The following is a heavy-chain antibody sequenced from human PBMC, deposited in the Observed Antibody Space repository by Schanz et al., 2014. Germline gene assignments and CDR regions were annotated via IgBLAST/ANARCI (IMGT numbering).Heavy chain of an antibody. CDR1: GFTFSRSG. V-gene: IGHV3-48*04. J-gene: IGHJ6*02. Sequence: VQLVESGGGLVQPGRSLRLSCAASGFTFSRSGMHWVRQAPGKGLEWLSYISRDGTTSYYADSVKGRFTISRDNAKNSLYLEMTSLRGEDTAKYYCARGNYGMDVWGQGTTVTVSS. CDR2: ISRDGTTS. CDR3: ARGNYGMDV.